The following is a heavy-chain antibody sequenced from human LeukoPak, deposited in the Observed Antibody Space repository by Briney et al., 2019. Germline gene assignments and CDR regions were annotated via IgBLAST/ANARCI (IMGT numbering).Heavy chain of an antibody. CDR2: ISSSGSTI. CDR3: AREGAGIMVRGVILDY. CDR1: GFTFSNYE. V-gene: IGHV3-48*03. Sequence: GGSLKLSCAASGFTFSNYEMSWVRQAPGKGLESLSYISSSGSTIYYADSVKGRFTVSRDNAKNSLYLQMNSLGAEDMALYYCAREGAGIMVRGVILDYWGQGALVTVSS. D-gene: IGHD3-10*01. J-gene: IGHJ4*02.